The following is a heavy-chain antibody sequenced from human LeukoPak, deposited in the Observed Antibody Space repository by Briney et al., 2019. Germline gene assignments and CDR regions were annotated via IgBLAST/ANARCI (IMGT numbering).Heavy chain of an antibody. J-gene: IGHJ6*02. CDR2: IWYDGSNK. D-gene: IGHD2-15*01. CDR1: GFTFSSYG. V-gene: IGHV3-33*01. Sequence: PGGSLRLSCAASGFTFSSYGMHWVRQAPGKGLEWVAVIWYDGSNKYYADSVKGRFTISRDNSKSTLYLQMNSLRAEDTAVYYCARGGRYCSGGSCYGYYYYGMDVWGQGTTVTVSS. CDR3: ARGGRYCSGGSCYGYYYYGMDV.